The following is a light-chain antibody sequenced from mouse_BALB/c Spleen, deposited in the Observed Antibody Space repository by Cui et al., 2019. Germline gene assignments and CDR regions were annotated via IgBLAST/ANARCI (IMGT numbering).Light chain of an antibody. CDR1: QNINVW. CDR2: KAS. Sequence: DIQMNQSPSSLSASLGDTITITCHASQNINVWLSWYQQKPGNIPKLLIYKASNLHTGVPSRFSGSGSGTGFTLTISSLQPEDIATYYCQQGQSYRLTFGAGTKLELK. V-gene: IGKV10-94*01. CDR3: QQGQSYRLT. J-gene: IGKJ5*01.